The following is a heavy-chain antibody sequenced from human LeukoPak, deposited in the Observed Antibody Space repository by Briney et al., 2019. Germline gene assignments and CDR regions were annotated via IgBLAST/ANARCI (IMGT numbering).Heavy chain of an antibody. CDR2: ISWNSGSI. CDR3: ASDATGGNWFDP. J-gene: IGHJ5*02. D-gene: IGHD3-9*01. Sequence: QPGGSLRLSCAASGFTFDDYAMHWVRQAPGKGLEWVSGISWNSGSIGYADSVKGRFTISRDNAKNSLYLRMNSLRAEDTALYYCASDATGGNWFDPWGQGTLVTVSS. V-gene: IGHV3-9*01. CDR1: GFTFDDYA.